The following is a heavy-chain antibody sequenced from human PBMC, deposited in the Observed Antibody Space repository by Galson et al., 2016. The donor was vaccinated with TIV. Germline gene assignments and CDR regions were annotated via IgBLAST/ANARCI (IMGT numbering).Heavy chain of an antibody. CDR1: GFNFGFYG. CDR3: ARDFRTGKYCDY. V-gene: IGHV3-33*01. CDR2: IGHDGNWK. J-gene: IGHJ4*02. D-gene: IGHD2-8*02. Sequence: SLRLSCAASGFNFGFYGMHWVRQAPGKGLEWVAIIGHDGNWKGYADSVKGRFTVSRDNSKNMPFLEMSSPRVEDTAVYYCARDFRTGKYCDYWGQGTLVTVSA.